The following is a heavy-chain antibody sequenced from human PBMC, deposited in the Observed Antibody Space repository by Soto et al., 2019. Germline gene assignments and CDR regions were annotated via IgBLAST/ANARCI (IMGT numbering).Heavy chain of an antibody. J-gene: IGHJ3*02. CDR3: ARGPIRNGGAFDI. Sequence: QVQLQESGPGLVKPSETLSLTCTVSGGSISSYYWSWIRQPPGKGLEWIGYIYYSGSTNYNPSLKSRVTISVDTSKNQFSLKLSSVTAADTAVYYCARGPIRNGGAFDIWGQGTMVTVSS. D-gene: IGHD1-1*01. CDR1: GGSISSYY. CDR2: IYYSGST. V-gene: IGHV4-59*01.